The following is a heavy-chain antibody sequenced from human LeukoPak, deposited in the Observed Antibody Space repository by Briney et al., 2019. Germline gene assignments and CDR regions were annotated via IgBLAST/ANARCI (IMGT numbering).Heavy chain of an antibody. Sequence: GGSLRLSCAASGFTFSSYEMNWVRQAPGKGLEWVSHISSSGSTIYYADSVKGRFTISRDNAKNSLYLQMNSLRAEDTAVYYCATVYGSGSHCDYWGQGTLVTVSS. CDR3: ATVYGSGSHCDY. D-gene: IGHD3-10*01. CDR2: ISSSGSTI. CDR1: GFTFSSYE. J-gene: IGHJ4*02. V-gene: IGHV3-48*03.